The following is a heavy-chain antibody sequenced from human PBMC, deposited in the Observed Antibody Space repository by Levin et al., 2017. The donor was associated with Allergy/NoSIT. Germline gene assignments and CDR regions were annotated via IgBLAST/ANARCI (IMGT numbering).Heavy chain of an antibody. CDR2: IIPIFGTA. CDR3: AGLNYDFWSGSHTPYWYFDL. V-gene: IGHV1-69*01. J-gene: IGHJ2*01. Sequence: KISCKASGGTFSSYAISWVRQAPGQGLEWMGGIIPIFGTANYAQKFQGRVTITADESTSTAYMELSSLRSEDTAVYYCAGLNYDFWSGSHTPYWYFDLWGRGTLVTVSS. D-gene: IGHD3-3*01. CDR1: GGTFSSYA.